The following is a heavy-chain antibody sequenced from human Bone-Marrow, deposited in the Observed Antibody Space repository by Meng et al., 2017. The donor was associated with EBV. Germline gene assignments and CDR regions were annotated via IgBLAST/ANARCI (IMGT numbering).Heavy chain of an antibody. CDR1: GYTFSSFT. CDR2: IHGYSANT. CDR3: VRFSNYVLDH. V-gene: IGHV1-18*01. D-gene: IGHD3-10*01. Sequence: QLVQSGGEVQKPGASGRVSCKTSGYTFSSFTLNWVRQVPGQGFEWVGWIHGYSANTHYAQKFHGRVNMSTDTSTDTSYMELKNLRPDDTAIYYCVRFSNYVLDHWGQGTLVTVSS. J-gene: IGHJ4*02.